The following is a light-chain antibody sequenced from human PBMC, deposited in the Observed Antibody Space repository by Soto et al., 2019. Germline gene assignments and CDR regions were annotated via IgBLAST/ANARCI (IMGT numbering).Light chain of an antibody. Sequence: QSVLTQPASVSGSPGQSITISCTGTSSDVGYYNYVSWYQQHAGKAPKLMIYEVSNRPSGVSNRFSGSKSGNTASLTISGLQAEDEADYYCCSHTSSSTYVFGTGTKVTVL. CDR2: EVS. CDR3: CSHTSSSTYV. CDR1: SSDVGYYNY. V-gene: IGLV2-14*01. J-gene: IGLJ1*01.